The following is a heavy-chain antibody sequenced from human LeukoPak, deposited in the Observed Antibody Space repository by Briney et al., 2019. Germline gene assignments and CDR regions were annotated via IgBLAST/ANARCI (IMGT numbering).Heavy chain of an antibody. V-gene: IGHV1-2*02. Sequence: GASVKVSCKASGYTLTGYYIHWVRQAPGQGLEWMGWINPNSGGTNYAQKFQGRVTMTRDTSISTAYMELSRLRSDDTAVYYCAREAVYSSSSGAFDYWGQGTLVTVSS. CDR2: INPNSGGT. J-gene: IGHJ4*02. D-gene: IGHD6-6*01. CDR1: GYTLTGYY. CDR3: AREAVYSSSSGAFDY.